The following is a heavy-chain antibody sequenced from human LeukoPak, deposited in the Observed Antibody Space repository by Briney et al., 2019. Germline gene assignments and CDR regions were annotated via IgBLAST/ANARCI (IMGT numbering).Heavy chain of an antibody. V-gene: IGHV3-7*04. D-gene: IGHD5-24*01. CDR3: ARETEMANLDY. J-gene: IGHJ4*02. Sequence: PGGSLRLSCAASGFTFSRYAMHWVRQAPGKGLEWVANIKQDGSEKYYVDSVKGRFTISRDNAKKSLYLQMNSLRAEDTAVYYCARETEMANLDYWGQGTLVTVSS. CDR1: GFTFSRYA. CDR2: IKQDGSEK.